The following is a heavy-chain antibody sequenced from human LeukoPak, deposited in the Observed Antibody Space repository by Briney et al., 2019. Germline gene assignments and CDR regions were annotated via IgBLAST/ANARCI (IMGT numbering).Heavy chain of an antibody. V-gene: IGHV3-23*01. CDR3: AKLLHRTFDY. Sequence: GGTLRLSCAASGITFSSYGMSWVRQAPGKGLEWVSAISGSGGSKYYADSVKGRFTISRDNSKNTLYLQMNSLRAEDTAVYYCAKLLHRTFDYWGQGTLVTVSS. CDR2: ISGSGGSK. D-gene: IGHD2-21*02. CDR1: GITFSSYG. J-gene: IGHJ4*02.